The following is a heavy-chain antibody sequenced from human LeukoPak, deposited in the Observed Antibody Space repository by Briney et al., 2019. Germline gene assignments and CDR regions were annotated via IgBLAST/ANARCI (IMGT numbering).Heavy chain of an antibody. CDR1: GGSISSYY. CDR2: IYTSGST. CDR3: ARHTVTTQGDLFDY. Sequence: PSETLSFTCTVSGGSISSYYWSWIRQPAGKGLEWIGRIYTSGSTNYNPSLKSRVTISVDTSKNQFSLKLSSVTAADTAVYYCARHTVTTQGDLFDYWGQGTLVTVSS. V-gene: IGHV4-4*07. J-gene: IGHJ4*02. D-gene: IGHD4-17*01.